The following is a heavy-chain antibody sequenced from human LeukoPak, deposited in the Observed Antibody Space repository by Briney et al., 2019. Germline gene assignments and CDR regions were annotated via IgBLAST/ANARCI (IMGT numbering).Heavy chain of an antibody. D-gene: IGHD6-19*01. V-gene: IGHV3-30*02. Sequence: GGSLRLSCATSGFTFSSYGMHWVRQAPGKGLEWVAFIRYDGSNKYYADSVKGRFTISRDNSKNTLYLQMNSLRAEDTAVYYCARDRGWLDPRYYFDYWGQGTLVTVSS. CDR1: GFTFSSYG. CDR2: IRYDGSNK. CDR3: ARDRGWLDPRYYFDY. J-gene: IGHJ4*02.